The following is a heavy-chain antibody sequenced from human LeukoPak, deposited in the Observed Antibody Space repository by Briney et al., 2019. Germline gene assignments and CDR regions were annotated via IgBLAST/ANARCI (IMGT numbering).Heavy chain of an antibody. CDR3: ERDCGSTSCLYYFDY. CDR2: ISSSSSYI. J-gene: IGHJ4*02. V-gene: IGHV3-21*01. D-gene: IGHD2-2*01. Sequence: PGGSLRLSCAASGFTFSSYSMNWVRQAPGKGLEWVSSISSSSSYIYYADSVKGRFTISRDNAKNSLYLQMNSLRAEDTAVYYCERDCGSTSCLYYFDYWGQGTLVTVSS. CDR1: GFTFSSYS.